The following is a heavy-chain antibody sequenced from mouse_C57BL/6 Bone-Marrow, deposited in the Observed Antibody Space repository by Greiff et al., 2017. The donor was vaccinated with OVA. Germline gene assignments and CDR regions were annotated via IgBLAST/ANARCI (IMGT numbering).Heavy chain of an antibody. CDR3: ARGLPFAY. J-gene: IGHJ3*01. CDR2: ISIGSSTI. CDR1: GFTFSDYG. V-gene: IGHV5-17*01. Sequence: EVHLVESGGGLVKPGGSLKLSCAASGFTFSDYGMHWVRQAPEKGLEWVAYISIGSSTIYYADTVKGRFTFSRDTAKNTLFLQMNSLRSEDTAMYYCARGLPFAYWGQGTLVTVSA.